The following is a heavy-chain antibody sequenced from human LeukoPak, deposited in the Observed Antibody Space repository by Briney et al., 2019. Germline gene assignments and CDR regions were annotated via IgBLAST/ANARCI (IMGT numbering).Heavy chain of an antibody. J-gene: IGHJ5*02. Sequence: SETLSLTCTVSGGSISSGDYYWSWIRQPPGKGLEWIGYIYYSGSTYYNPSLKGRVTISVDTSKNQFSLKLSSVTAADTAVYYCARVVVPAARRRPDWFDPWGQGTLVTVSS. CDR1: GGSISSGDYY. CDR3: ARVVVPAARRRPDWFDP. D-gene: IGHD2-2*01. V-gene: IGHV4-30-4*08. CDR2: IYYSGST.